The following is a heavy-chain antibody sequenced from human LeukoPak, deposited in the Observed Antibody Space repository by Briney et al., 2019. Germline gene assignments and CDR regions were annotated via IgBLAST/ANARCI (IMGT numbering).Heavy chain of an antibody. CDR1: GNSVSTNSAT. CDR2: TYYRSKWYS. J-gene: IGHJ4*02. V-gene: IGHV6-1*01. Sequence: SQTPSLTCAISGNSVSTNSATWNWIRQSPSRGLEWLGRTYYRSKWYSDYAVSVSGRITINPDTSKNQFSLQLNSVTPEDTAVYFCVREGIAVAGLDYWGQGTPVTVSS. CDR3: VREGIAVAGLDY. D-gene: IGHD6-13*01.